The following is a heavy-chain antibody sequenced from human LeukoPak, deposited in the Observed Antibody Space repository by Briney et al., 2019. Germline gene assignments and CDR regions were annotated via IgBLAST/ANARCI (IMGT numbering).Heavy chain of an antibody. Sequence: SETLSLTCTVSGGSISSSSYHWGWIRQPPGKGLEWIGSIYYSGSTYYNPSLKSRVTISVDTSKNQFSLKLSSVTAADTAVYYCASLVGGDYWGQGTLVTVSS. J-gene: IGHJ4*02. CDR3: ASLVGGDY. V-gene: IGHV4-39*07. CDR2: IYYSGST. D-gene: IGHD1-26*01. CDR1: GGSISSSSYH.